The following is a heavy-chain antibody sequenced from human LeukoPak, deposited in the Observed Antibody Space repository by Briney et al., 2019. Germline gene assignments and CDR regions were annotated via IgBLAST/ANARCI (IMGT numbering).Heavy chain of an antibody. CDR3: AKQVVPAATDAFDI. V-gene: IGHV3-23*01. Sequence: GGSLRLSCAASGFTFSSYGMSWVRQAPGKGLEWVSGISSIDGSTYYADSVKGRFTVSRDNSKNTLYLQMNSLRAEDTAVYYCAKQVVPAATDAFDIWGQGTMVTVSS. D-gene: IGHD2-2*01. J-gene: IGHJ3*02. CDR1: GFTFSSYG. CDR2: ISSIDGST.